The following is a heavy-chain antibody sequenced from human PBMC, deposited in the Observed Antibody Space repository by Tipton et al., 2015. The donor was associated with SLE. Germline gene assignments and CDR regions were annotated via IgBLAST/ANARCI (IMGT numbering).Heavy chain of an antibody. Sequence: SLRLSCAVSGFTFSSYWMHWVRQAPGKGLEWVANIKEDGSGKYYVASVRGRFTISIDNAKNSLYLQLNSLRAEDTAVYYCVKLAVVGPDYWGRGTLVTVSS. CDR1: GFTFSSYW. CDR2: IKEDGSGK. CDR3: VKLAVVGPDY. D-gene: IGHD6-19*01. J-gene: IGHJ4*02. V-gene: IGHV3-7*01.